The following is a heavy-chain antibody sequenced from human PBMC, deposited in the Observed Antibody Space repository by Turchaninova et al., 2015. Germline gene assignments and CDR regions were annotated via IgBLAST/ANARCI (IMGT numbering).Heavy chain of an antibody. D-gene: IGHD5-18*01. CDR2: SDHSGST. Sequence: QVRLQESGPGLVTPSGTRASTCACSGGSSMSRKGGGGVPQPPGKGLEGIGESDHSGSTNYNPSLKSRVTISVDKSKNQFSLKLSSVTAADTAVYYCATEQLWAVRGWFDPWGQGTLVTVSS. V-gene: IGHV4-4*02. CDR3: ATEQLWAVRGWFDP. J-gene: IGHJ5*02. CDR1: GGSSMSRKG.